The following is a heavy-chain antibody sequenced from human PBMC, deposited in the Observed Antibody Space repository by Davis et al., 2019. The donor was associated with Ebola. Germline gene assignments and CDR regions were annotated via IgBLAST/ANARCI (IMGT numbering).Heavy chain of an antibody. V-gene: IGHV3-7*03. Sequence: PGGSLRLSCAASGFTFSSYWMSWVRQAPGKGLEWVANIKQDGSEKYYVDSVKGRFTISRDNAKNSLYLQMNSLRAEDTAVYYCARDSHPRSGSYGRGDYWGQATLVTVSS. CDR1: GFTFSSYW. D-gene: IGHD1-26*01. CDR3: ARDSHPRSGSYGRGDY. J-gene: IGHJ4*02. CDR2: IKQDGSEK.